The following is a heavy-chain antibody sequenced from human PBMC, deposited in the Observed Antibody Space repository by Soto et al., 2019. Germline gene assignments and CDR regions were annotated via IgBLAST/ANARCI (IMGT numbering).Heavy chain of an antibody. CDR2: MYNTGST. D-gene: IGHD2-21*02. CDR1: GDSISGYY. Sequence: SETLSLTCTVSGDSISGYYWSWIRQPPGKGLEWIGYMYNTGSTVYNPSFKSRVTISVDTSNNQFSLKLISVTAADTAVYYCARDLWGYCGTDCYPLDVWGQGTTVTVS. V-gene: IGHV4-59*01. CDR3: ARDLWGYCGTDCYPLDV. J-gene: IGHJ6*02.